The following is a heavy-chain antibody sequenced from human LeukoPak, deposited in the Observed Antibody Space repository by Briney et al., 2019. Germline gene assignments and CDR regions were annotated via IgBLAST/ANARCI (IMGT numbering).Heavy chain of an antibody. CDR3: ARGRVFDY. CDR2: INHSGST. V-gene: IGHV4-34*01. Sequence: PSETLSLTCAVCGGSFSGYYWSWIRQPPGKGLEGIVEINHSGSTNYNPSLKSRVTISVPTSKNQFSLKLSSVTAADTAVYYCARGRVFDYWGQGTLVTVSS. CDR1: GGSFSGYY. J-gene: IGHJ4*02.